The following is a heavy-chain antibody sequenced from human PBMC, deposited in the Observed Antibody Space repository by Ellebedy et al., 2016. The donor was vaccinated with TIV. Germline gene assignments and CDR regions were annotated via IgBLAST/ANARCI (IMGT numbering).Heavy chain of an antibody. J-gene: IGHJ4*02. V-gene: IGHV4-34*01. CDR3: ARDGSWGLAY. CDR1: GGSFSGFY. Sequence: GSLRLSXAVYGGSFSGFYWSWIRQPPGKGLEWIGDINHSGSTNYNPSLKSRVTISVDTSKNQFSLKVNSVTAADTAVYYCARDGSWGLAYWGQGTLVTVSS. CDR2: INHSGST. D-gene: IGHD2-15*01.